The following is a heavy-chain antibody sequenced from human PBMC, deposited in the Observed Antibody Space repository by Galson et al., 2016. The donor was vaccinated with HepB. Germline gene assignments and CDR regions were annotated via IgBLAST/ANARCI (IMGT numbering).Heavy chain of an antibody. CDR2: INYSGRT. CDR3: ARERSGGVSGRLDS. D-gene: IGHD6-25*01. V-gene: IGHV4-59*01. J-gene: IGHJ4*02. Sequence: ATLSLTCTVSSDSMSGYYWNWIRQPPGKGLEWIGDINYSGRTNYNPSLKSRVTISVDSSKNQFFLKLTSVTAAATAVYFCARERSGGVSGRLDSWGPGALLTVSS. CDR1: SDSMSGYY.